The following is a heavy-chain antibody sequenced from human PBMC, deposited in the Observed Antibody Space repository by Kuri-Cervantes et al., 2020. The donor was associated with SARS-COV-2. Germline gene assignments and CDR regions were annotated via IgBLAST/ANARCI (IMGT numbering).Heavy chain of an antibody. CDR3: AREISQSIAAAGNPLDI. Sequence: GGSLRLSCAASGFTFSSYAMHWVRQAPGKGLQWVAVISYDGSNKYYADSVKGRFTISRDNSKNTLYLQMNSLRAEDTAVYYCAREISQSIAAAGNPLDIWGQGTLVTVSS. D-gene: IGHD6-13*01. CDR2: ISYDGSNK. J-gene: IGHJ4*02. V-gene: IGHV3-30-3*01. CDR1: GFTFSSYA.